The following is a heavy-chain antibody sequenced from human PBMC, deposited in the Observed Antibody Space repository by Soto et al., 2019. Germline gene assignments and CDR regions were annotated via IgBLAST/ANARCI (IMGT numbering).Heavy chain of an antibody. CDR2: IYYSGST. D-gene: IGHD2-2*01. CDR3: ARDLLPAAIPIG. J-gene: IGHJ4*02. CDR1: GGSISSGDYY. Sequence: SETLSLTCTVSGGSISSGDYYWSWIRQPPGKGLEWIGYIYYSGSTYYNPSLKSRVTISVDTSKNQFSLKLSSVTAADTAVYYCARDLLPAAIPIGWGQGTLVTVSS. V-gene: IGHV4-30-4*01.